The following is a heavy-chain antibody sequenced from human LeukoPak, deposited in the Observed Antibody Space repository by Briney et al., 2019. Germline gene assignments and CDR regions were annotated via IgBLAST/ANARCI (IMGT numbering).Heavy chain of an antibody. Sequence: GASVKVSCKASGYTFTSYDINWVRQATGQGLEWMGWMNPNSGNTGYAQKFQGRVTITRNTSISTAYMELSSLRSEDTAVYYCARGPSYYYDSSGYYYRGAFDIWGQGTMVTVSS. CDR3: ARGPSYYYDSSGYYYRGAFDI. D-gene: IGHD3-22*01. CDR1: GYTFTSYD. CDR2: MNPNSGNT. J-gene: IGHJ3*02. V-gene: IGHV1-8*03.